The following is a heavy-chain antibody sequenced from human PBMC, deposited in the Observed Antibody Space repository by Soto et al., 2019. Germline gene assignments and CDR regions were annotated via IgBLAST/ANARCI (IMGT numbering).Heavy chain of an antibody. CDR3: ARVLGYCSSTSCQSHFDY. J-gene: IGHJ4*02. CDR1: GGSISSGGYY. Sequence: QVQLQESGPGLVKPSQTLSLTRTFSGGSISSGGYYWSWIRQHPGKGLEWIGYIYYSGSTYYNPSRKSRVTISVGTSKNQFSLKLSSVTAADTAVYYCARVLGYCSSTSCQSHFDYWGQGTLVTVCS. D-gene: IGHD2-2*01. V-gene: IGHV4-31*03. CDR2: IYYSGST.